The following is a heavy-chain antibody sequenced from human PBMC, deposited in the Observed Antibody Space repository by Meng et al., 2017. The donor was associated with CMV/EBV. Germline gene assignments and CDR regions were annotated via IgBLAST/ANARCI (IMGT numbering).Heavy chain of an antibody. CDR1: GFTFSSYW. CDR3: ARDVIAAAGSHPDACDI. CDR2: IKQDGSEE. Sequence: GESLQISCAASGFTFSSYWLSWVRQAPGQGLEWMANIKQDGSEEYYGDSVKGRFTISSDNAKNSLYLPMNSLRAEDTAVYYCARDVIAAAGSHPDACDIWGQGTMVTVSS. D-gene: IGHD6-13*01. V-gene: IGHV3-7*01. J-gene: IGHJ3*02.